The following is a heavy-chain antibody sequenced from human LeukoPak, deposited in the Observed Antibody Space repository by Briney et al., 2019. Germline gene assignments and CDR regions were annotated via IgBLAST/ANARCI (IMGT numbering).Heavy chain of an antibody. D-gene: IGHD3-9*01. CDR2: TRSKGGST. Sequence: GGSLRLSSLPYTPTPSSNVMHWDRPAHGKGLEYDSATRSKGGSTYYANSVKGRFTISRDNSKNTLYLQMGSLRAEDMAVYYCARDGSARAYYDILTGYYPFDYWGQGTLVTVSS. CDR3: ARDGSARAYYDILTGYYPFDY. J-gene: IGHJ4*02. CDR1: TPTPSSNV. V-gene: IGHV3-64*01.